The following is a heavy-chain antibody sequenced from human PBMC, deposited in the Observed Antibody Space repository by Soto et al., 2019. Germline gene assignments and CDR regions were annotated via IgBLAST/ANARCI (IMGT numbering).Heavy chain of an antibody. Sequence: PGGSLRLSCAASGFTFSSYSMNWVRQAPGKGLEWVSSISSSSSYIYYADSVKGRFTISRDNAKNSLYLQMNSLRAEDTAVYYCARDYGPAAVAGNGWSGYWGQGTLVTVSS. CDR2: ISSSSSYI. V-gene: IGHV3-21*01. J-gene: IGHJ4*02. D-gene: IGHD6-19*01. CDR3: ARDYGPAAVAGNGWSGY. CDR1: GFTFSSYS.